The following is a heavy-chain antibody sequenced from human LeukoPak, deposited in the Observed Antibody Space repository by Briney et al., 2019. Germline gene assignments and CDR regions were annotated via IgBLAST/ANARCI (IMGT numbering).Heavy chain of an antibody. D-gene: IGHD3-10*01. Sequence: GGSLRLSCAASGFTFSSYGMHWVRQAPGKGLEWVAVISYDGSNKYYADSVKGRFTISRDNSKNTLYLQMNSLKTEDTAVYYCTTDPRPMVRGVITAPWGQGTLVTVSS. CDR2: ISYDGSNK. CDR1: GFTFSSYG. CDR3: TTDPRPMVRGVITAP. V-gene: IGHV3-30*03. J-gene: IGHJ5*02.